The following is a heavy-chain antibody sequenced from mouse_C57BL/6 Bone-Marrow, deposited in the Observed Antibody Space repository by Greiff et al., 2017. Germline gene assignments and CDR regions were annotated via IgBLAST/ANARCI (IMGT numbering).Heavy chain of an antibody. Sequence: QVQLQQSGAELVRPGASVKMSCKASGYTFTSYTMHWVKQRPGQGLEWIGYINPSSGYTKYNQKFKDKATLTAAKSSSTAYMQLSSLTSEDSAVYYCAEGIYFDYWGQGTTVTVSS. CDR3: AEGIYFDY. V-gene: IGHV1-4*01. J-gene: IGHJ2*01. CDR1: GYTFTSYT. CDR2: INPSSGYT.